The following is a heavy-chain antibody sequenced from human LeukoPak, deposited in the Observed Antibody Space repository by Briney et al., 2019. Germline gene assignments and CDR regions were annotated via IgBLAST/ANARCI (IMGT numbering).Heavy chain of an antibody. CDR2: IYYSGST. V-gene: IGHV4-34*01. J-gene: IGHJ4*02. CDR3: ARGSSWYQTNFDY. D-gene: IGHD6-13*01. CDR1: GGSFSGYY. Sequence: SETLSLTCAVYGGSFSGYYWSWIRQPPGKGLEWIGSIYYSGSTYYNPSLKSRVTISVDTSKNQFSLKLSSVTAADTAVYYCARGSSWYQTNFDYWGQGTLVTVSS.